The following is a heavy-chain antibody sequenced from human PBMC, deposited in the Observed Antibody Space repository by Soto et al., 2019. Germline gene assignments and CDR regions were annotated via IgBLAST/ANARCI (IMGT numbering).Heavy chain of an antibody. J-gene: IGHJ6*02. Sequence: ASVKVSCKASGDNFKKNVFTWVRQAPGQGLEWMGGTIPALGKTHYIEKFQGRVTITVDDATRTVYMEVRDLTSEDTAIYYCARGPFRPSAMDVWGQGTTVTVSS. CDR1: GDNFKKNV. V-gene: IGHV1-69*10. CDR3: ARGPFRPSAMDV. CDR2: TIPALGKT. D-gene: IGHD3-10*01.